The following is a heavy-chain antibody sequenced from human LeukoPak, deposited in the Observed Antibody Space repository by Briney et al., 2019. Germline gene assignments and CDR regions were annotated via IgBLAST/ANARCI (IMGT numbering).Heavy chain of an antibody. V-gene: IGHV6-1*01. J-gene: IGHJ4*02. CDR3: GRDGVGGDDLFDY. CDR2: TYYRAKWYN. CDR1: GDSVASNSAA. Sequence: SQTLSLTCAISGDSVASNSAASNWIRQSPSRGLEWLGRTYYRAKWYNDYAVSVKSRITINPDTSKNQFSLQLNSVTPEDTAVYYCGRDGVGGDDLFDYWGQGTLVTVSS. D-gene: IGHD3-3*01.